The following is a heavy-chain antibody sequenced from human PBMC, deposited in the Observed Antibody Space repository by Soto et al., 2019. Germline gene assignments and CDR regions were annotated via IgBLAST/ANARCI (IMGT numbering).Heavy chain of an antibody. D-gene: IGHD5-12*01. CDR2: LYYTGST. J-gene: IGHJ4*02. Sequence: PSETLSLTCTVPGGSISSSSYYWGWIRQPPGKGLEWIGSLYYTGSTYYNPSLKSRVTISVDTSKNQFSLKLSSVTAADTAIYYCARGTGAVATSYDYWGQGTLVTVSS. CDR1: GGSISSSSYY. V-gene: IGHV4-39*01. CDR3: ARGTGAVATSYDY.